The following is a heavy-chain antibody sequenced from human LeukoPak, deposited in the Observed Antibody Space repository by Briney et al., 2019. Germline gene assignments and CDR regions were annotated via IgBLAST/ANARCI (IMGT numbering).Heavy chain of an antibody. CDR2: VTSGRST. D-gene: IGHD7-27*01. CDR1: GFTFSSYG. Sequence: GGSLRLSCAASGFTFSSYGMSWVRQAPGKGLEWVSAVTSGRSTYYADSVKGRFTVSRDNSKNTLYLQMNSLRAEDTAVYYCVQDWAWGAFGSWGQGTLVTVSS. V-gene: IGHV3-23*01. CDR3: VQDWAWGAFGS. J-gene: IGHJ4*02.